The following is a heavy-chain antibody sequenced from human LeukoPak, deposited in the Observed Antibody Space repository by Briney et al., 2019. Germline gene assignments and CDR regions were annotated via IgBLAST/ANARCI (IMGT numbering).Heavy chain of an antibody. CDR2: INHSGST. V-gene: IGHV4-34*01. J-gene: IGHJ5*02. CDR3: ARGPRVTIFGVVIINWFDP. Sequence: SETLSLTCAVYGGSFSGYYWSWIRQPPGKGLKWLGEINHSGSTNYNPSLKSRVTISVDTSKNQFSLKLSSVTAADTAVYYCARGPRVTIFGVVIINWFDPWGQGTLVTVSS. D-gene: IGHD3-3*01. CDR1: GGSFSGYY.